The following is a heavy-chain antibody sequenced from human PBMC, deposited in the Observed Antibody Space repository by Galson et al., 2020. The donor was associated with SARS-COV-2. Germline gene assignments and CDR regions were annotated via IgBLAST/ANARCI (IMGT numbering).Heavy chain of an antibody. J-gene: IGHJ5*02. CDR1: GGSISSGGYY. CDR2: SYYSGKT. CDR3: ARGDYYDSSGYYYVDP. V-gene: IGHV4-31*03. D-gene: IGHD3-22*01. Sequence: ASETLSLTCTVSGGSISSGGYYWSWIRQHPEKGLEWIGYSYYSGKTYYNPSLKSRVTISLDTSKNQFSLKLSSVTAADTAVYYCARGDYYDSSGYYYVDPWGQGTLVTVSS.